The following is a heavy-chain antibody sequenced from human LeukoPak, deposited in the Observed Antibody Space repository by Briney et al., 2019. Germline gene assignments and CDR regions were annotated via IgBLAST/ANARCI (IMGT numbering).Heavy chain of an antibody. CDR3: ARGFLKYSSGWYGDY. J-gene: IGHJ4*02. Sequence: PGGSLRLSCAASGFSFNSYAMTWVRQAPGKGLEWVAIIWYDGSNKYYADSVKGRFTISRDNSENTLYLQMNSLRAEDTAVYYCARGFLKYSSGWYGDYWGQGTLVTVSS. D-gene: IGHD6-19*01. CDR2: IWYDGSNK. CDR1: GFSFNSYA. V-gene: IGHV3-33*08.